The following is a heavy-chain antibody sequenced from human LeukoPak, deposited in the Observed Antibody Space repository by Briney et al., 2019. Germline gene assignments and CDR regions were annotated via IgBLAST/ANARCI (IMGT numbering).Heavy chain of an antibody. V-gene: IGHV3-9*01. D-gene: IGHD6-19*01. CDR2: ISWNSGSI. Sequence: PRGSLRLSCAASGFTFDDYAMHWVRQAPGKGLEWVSGISWNSGSIGYADSVKGRFTISRDNAKNSLYLQMNSLRAEDTAVYYCARVSYSSGYDAFDIWGQGTMVTVSS. CDR1: GFTFDDYA. CDR3: ARVSYSSGYDAFDI. J-gene: IGHJ3*02.